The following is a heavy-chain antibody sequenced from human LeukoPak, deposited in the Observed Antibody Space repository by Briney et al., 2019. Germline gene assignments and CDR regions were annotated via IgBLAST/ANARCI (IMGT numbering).Heavy chain of an antibody. CDR1: GGSISSGDYY. V-gene: IGHV4-30-4*01. J-gene: IGHJ4*02. CDR3: ARAGRYFDWFLDY. D-gene: IGHD3-9*01. CDR2: IYYSGST. Sequence: SETLSLTCTVSGGSISSGDYYWSWIRQSPGKGLEWIGYIYYSGSTYYNPSLKSRVTISVDTSKNQFSLKLSSVTAADTAVYYCARAGRYFDWFLDYWGQGTLVTVSS.